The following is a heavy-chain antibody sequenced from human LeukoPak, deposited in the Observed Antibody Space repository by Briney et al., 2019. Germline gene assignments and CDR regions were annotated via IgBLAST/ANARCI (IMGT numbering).Heavy chain of an antibody. D-gene: IGHD6-19*01. CDR2: ISSDDSAT. Sequence: GGSLRLSCAASGFTFSSYSMTWVRQAPGKGLEWVSCISSDDSATYYADSVKGRFTISRDNTKNSLFLQMNRLRAEDTALYYCVRTSGWAYYFDYWGQGALVTVST. J-gene: IGHJ4*02. CDR3: VRTSGWAYYFDY. CDR1: GFTFSSYS. V-gene: IGHV3-48*04.